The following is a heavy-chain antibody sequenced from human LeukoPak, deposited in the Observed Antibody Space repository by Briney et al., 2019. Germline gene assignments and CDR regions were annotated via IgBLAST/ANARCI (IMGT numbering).Heavy chain of an antibody. V-gene: IGHV1-69*01. CDR1: GGTFSSYA. Sequence: SVKVSCKASGGTFSSYAISWVRQAPGQGLEWMGGIIPIFGTGNYAQKFQGRVTITAHESSSTAYMELSSLRSEDTAVYYCARGYDFWSGYFDPWGQGTLVTVSS. J-gene: IGHJ5*02. CDR2: IIPIFGTG. CDR3: ARGYDFWSGYFDP. D-gene: IGHD3-3*01.